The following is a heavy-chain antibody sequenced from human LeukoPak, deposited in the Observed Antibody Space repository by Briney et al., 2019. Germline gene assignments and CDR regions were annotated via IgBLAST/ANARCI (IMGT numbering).Heavy chain of an antibody. V-gene: IGHV3-30*18. CDR2: ISYDGSNK. Sequence: GGSLRLSCAVSGFTVSSYGMHWVRQAPGKGLEWVAVISYDGSNKYYAGSVKGRFTISRDNSKNTLYLQMNSLRAEDTAVYYCANGESYSSGRTHFDYWGQGTLVTVSS. CDR3: ANGESYSSGRTHFDY. D-gene: IGHD6-19*01. J-gene: IGHJ4*02. CDR1: GFTVSSYG.